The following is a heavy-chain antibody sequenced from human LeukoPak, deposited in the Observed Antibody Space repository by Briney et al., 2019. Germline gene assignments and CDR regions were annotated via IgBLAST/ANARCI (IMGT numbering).Heavy chain of an antibody. Sequence: GGSLRLSCAASGFTVSSNYMSWVRQAPGKGLEWVSVIYSGGSTYYADSVKGRFTISRDNSKNTLYLQMNSLRAEDTAVYYCAREKIPWGSLLWFGEPPDYWGQGTLVTVSS. CDR3: AREKIPWGSLLWFGEPPDY. J-gene: IGHJ4*02. CDR2: IYSGGST. D-gene: IGHD3-10*01. V-gene: IGHV3-53*01. CDR1: GFTVSSNY.